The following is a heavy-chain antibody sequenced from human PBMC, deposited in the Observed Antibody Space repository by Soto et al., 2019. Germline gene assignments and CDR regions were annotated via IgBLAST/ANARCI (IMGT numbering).Heavy chain of an antibody. CDR3: ARDSTYCSGGNCYFELPFDY. CDR1: GYSFTTYG. CDR2: ITPANGYT. Sequence: ASVKVSCKASGYSFTTYGLSWVRQAPGQGLQWMGWITPANGYTNYAQKFQGRITMTTDTSTSTAYLELRSLRSDDTAIYYCARDSTYCSGGNCYFELPFDYWGQGTLVTISS. D-gene: IGHD2-15*01. V-gene: IGHV1-18*01. J-gene: IGHJ4*02.